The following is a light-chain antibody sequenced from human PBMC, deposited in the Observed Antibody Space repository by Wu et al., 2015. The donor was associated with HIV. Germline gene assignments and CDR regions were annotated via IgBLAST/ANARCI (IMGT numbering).Light chain of an antibody. J-gene: IGKJ1*01. CDR3: LQDYSFPQT. CDR2: AAS. Sequence: DIQMTQSPSSLSASVGDRVTVTCRASQGISSSLAWYQQKPGKAPRLLLYAASRVESGVPSRFSGSNSGTDYTLTISSLEPEDFATYYCLQDYSFPQTFGQGTKV. CDR1: QGISSS. V-gene: IGKV1-NL1*01.